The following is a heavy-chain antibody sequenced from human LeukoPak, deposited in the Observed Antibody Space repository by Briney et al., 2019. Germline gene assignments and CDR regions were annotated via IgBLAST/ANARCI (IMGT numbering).Heavy chain of an antibody. CDR1: GFTFDDYG. Sequence: GGSLRLSCAASGFTFDDYGMSWVRQAPGKGLEWVSGINWNGGSTDYADSVKGRFIISRDNAKNSLYLQMISLRAEDTALYYCARGGYDSSGGYFQHWGQGTLVTVSS. D-gene: IGHD3-22*01. CDR2: INWNGGST. J-gene: IGHJ1*01. CDR3: ARGGYDSSGGYFQH. V-gene: IGHV3-20*04.